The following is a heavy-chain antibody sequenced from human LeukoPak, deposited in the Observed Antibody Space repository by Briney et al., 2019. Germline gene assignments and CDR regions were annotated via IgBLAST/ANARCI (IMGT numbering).Heavy chain of an antibody. CDR2: IRYDGSNK. Sequence: PGGSLRLSCAASGFTFSSYGMHWVRQAPGKGLEWVAFIRYDGSNKYYADSVKGRFTISRDNSKNTLHLQMNSLRAEDTAVYYCAKGLSRALWPYGGNSDLDYWGQGTLVTVSS. J-gene: IGHJ4*02. CDR1: GFTFSSYG. V-gene: IGHV3-30*02. CDR3: AKGLSRALWPYGGNSDLDY. D-gene: IGHD4-23*01.